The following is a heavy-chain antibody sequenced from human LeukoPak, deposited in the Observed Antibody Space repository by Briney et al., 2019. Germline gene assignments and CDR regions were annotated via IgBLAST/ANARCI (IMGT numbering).Heavy chain of an antibody. CDR3: AKVRDYGDYDSGPFDY. D-gene: IGHD4-17*01. Sequence: GGSLRLSCAASGFTFSSYAMHWVRQAPGKGLEWVAVISYDGSNKYYADSVKGRFTISRDNSKNTLYLQMNSLRPEDTAVYYCAKVRDYGDYDSGPFDYWGQGILVTVSS. CDR2: ISYDGSNK. CDR1: GFTFSSYA. V-gene: IGHV3-30-3*01. J-gene: IGHJ4*02.